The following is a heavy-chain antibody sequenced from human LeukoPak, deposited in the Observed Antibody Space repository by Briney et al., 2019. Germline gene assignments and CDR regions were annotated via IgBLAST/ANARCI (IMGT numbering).Heavy chain of an antibody. CDR3: ARGEAVGSGSYYFDY. CDR1: GYSISSGYY. V-gene: IGHV4-38-2*02. D-gene: IGHD3-10*01. Sequence: SETLSLTCTVSGYSISSGYYWGWIRQPPGKGLEWIGSIYHSGSTYYNPSLKSRVTISVDRSKNQFSLKLSSVTAADSAVYYCARGEAVGSGSYYFDYWGQGTLVTVSS. J-gene: IGHJ4*02. CDR2: IYHSGST.